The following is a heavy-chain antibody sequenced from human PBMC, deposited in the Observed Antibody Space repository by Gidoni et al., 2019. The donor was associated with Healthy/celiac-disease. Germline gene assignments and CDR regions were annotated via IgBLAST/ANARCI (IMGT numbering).Heavy chain of an antibody. V-gene: IGHV5-51*03. CDR1: GYSFTSYW. Sequence: EVQLVQSGAEVKKPGESLKISCKGSGYSFTSYWIGWVRQMPGKGLEWMGIIYPGDSDTRYSPSFQGQVTISADKSISTAYLQWSSLKASDTAMYYCARRSVAAAGTVYYYGMDVWGQGTTVTVSS. J-gene: IGHJ6*02. CDR3: ARRSVAAAGTVYYYGMDV. D-gene: IGHD6-13*01. CDR2: IYPGDSDT.